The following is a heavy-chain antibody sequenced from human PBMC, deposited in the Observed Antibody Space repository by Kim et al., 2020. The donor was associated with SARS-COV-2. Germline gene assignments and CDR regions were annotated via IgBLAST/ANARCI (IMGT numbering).Heavy chain of an antibody. CDR3: ARGRNNVGNF. CDR1: GFTLSDYS. D-gene: IGHD2-8*01. Sequence: GGSLRLSCAGFGFTLSDYSMTWVRQAPGKGLECVASIKRDGSEKAYADSVKGRFTISRDNAKNSLYLQMNSLRAEDAAVYYCARGRNNVGNFWGQGTLVT. J-gene: IGHJ4*02. V-gene: IGHV3-7*01. CDR2: IKRDGSEK.